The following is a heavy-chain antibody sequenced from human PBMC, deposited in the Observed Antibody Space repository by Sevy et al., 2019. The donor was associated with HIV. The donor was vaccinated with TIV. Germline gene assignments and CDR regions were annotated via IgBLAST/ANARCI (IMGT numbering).Heavy chain of an antibody. J-gene: IGHJ4*02. CDR3: TTPTYYYDSSGYYYTY. CDR1: GFILSNAW. D-gene: IGHD3-22*01. CDR2: IKSKTDGGTT. V-gene: IGHV3-15*01. Sequence: GGSLRLSCAASGFILSNAWMTWVRQAPGKGPEWVGRIKSKTDGGTTDYAAPVKGRFTISIDDSRNTQYLQMNSLKTEDTAVYYCTTPTYYYDSSGYYYTYWGQGTLVTVSS.